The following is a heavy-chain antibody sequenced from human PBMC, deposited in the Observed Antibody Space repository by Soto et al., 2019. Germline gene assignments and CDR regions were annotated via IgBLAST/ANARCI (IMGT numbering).Heavy chain of an antibody. CDR3: ARGDCVGGSCYSLAGSFYYYMDV. Sequence: EVKLVESGGGLVQPGGSLSLSCAASGFTFSNYWMYWVRQAPGQGLVWVSRINSDGSVSRYADSVKGRLTISRDNVKNTLYLQMNSLRVEDTAVYYCARGDCVGGSCYSLAGSFYYYMDVWGKGTTVTVFS. J-gene: IGHJ6*03. D-gene: IGHD2-15*01. V-gene: IGHV3-74*01. CDR1: GFTFSNYW. CDR2: INSDGSVS.